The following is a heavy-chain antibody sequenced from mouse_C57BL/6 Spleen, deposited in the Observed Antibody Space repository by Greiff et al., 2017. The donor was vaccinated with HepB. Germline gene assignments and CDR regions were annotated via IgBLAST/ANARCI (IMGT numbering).Heavy chain of an antibody. J-gene: IGHJ1*03. CDR3: ARHHYGSSYEGYFDV. V-gene: IGHV2-6-1*01. Sequence: VKVVESGPGLVAPSQSLSITCTVSGFSLTSYGVHWVRQPPGKGLEWLVVIWSDGSTTYNSALKSRLSISKDNSKSQVFLKMNSLQTDDTAMYYCARHHYGSSYEGYFDVWGTGTTVTVSS. CDR1: GFSLTSYG. D-gene: IGHD1-1*01. CDR2: IWSDGST.